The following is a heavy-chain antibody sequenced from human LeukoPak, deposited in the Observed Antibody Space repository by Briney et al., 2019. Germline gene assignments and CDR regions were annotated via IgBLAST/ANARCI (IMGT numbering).Heavy chain of an antibody. V-gene: IGHV4-59*01. CDR3: ARGGGGDLNL. CDR1: GGSISSYY. D-gene: IGHD2-21*02. CDR2: IYYSGST. Sequence: KPSETLSLTCTASGGSISSYYWSWIRQPPGKGLEWIGYIYYSGSTNYNPSLKSRVTISVDTSKSQFSLKLSSVTAADTAVYYCARGGGGDLNLWGQGTLVTVSS. J-gene: IGHJ5*02.